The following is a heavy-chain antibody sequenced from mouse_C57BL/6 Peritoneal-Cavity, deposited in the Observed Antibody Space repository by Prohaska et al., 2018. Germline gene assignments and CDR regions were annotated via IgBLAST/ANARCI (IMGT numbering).Heavy chain of an antibody. CDR3: TGSVYSNYEDY. CDR1: GFIFINFW. J-gene: IGHJ2*01. V-gene: IGHV6-3*01. D-gene: IGHD2-5*01. Sequence: KLEKSGGGLVQTGGSMKLSCVACGFIFINFWIKCLRHSPQMGLVWFAPIRWKSDNYATHYSESVKWRFTISRDYSKSRVYMQMNNLRAEDTGIYYCTGSVYSNYEDYWGQGTTLTVSS. CDR2: IRWKSDNYAT.